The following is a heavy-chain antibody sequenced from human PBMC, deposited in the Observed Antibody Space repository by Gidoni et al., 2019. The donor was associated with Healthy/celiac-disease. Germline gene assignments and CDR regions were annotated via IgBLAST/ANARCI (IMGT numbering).Heavy chain of an antibody. Sequence: QVQLVQSGAEVKKPGSSVKVSCKASGGTFSSYAISWVRQAPGQGLEWVGGIIPILGIANYALKFQGRVTITADKSTSTAYMELSSLRSEDTAVYYCARERSGQQLVRTEGAFDYWGQGTLVTVSS. V-gene: IGHV1-69*10. D-gene: IGHD6-13*01. J-gene: IGHJ4*02. CDR2: IIPILGIA. CDR3: ARERSGQQLVRTEGAFDY. CDR1: GGTFSSYA.